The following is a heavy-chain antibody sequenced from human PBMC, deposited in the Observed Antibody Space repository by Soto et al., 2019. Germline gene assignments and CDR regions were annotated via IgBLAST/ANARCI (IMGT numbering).Heavy chain of an antibody. D-gene: IGHD2-15*01. J-gene: IGHJ4*02. CDR3: TRGQWSDRFLN. Sequence: QVQLQQWGAGLLKPSETLSLTCAVYGEALNSYYWSWIRQPPGKGLECIGEINDSGRINYNPSLRSRVTISAVASRMQFSLRLNSVTAADTAVYYCTRGQWSDRFLNWGQGTLLTVSS. CDR1: GEALNSYY. CDR2: INDSGRI. V-gene: IGHV4-34*01.